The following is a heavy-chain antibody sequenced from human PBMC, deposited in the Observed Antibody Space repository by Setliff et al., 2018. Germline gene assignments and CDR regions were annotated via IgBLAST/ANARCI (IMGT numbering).Heavy chain of an antibody. CDR1: GFTFGDYP. CDR3: AKGSIPFWYFDL. Sequence: PGGSLRLSCTASGFTFGDYPMSWVRQAPGKGLEWVLVISGSGGSTYYADSVKGRFTISRDNSKNTLYLQMISLRAEDTAVYYCAKGSIPFWYFDLWGRGTLVTVSS. CDR2: ISGSGGST. J-gene: IGHJ2*01. V-gene: IGHV3-23*01.